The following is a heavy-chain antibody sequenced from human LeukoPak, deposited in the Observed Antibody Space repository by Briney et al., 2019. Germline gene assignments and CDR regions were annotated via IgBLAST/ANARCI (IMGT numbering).Heavy chain of an antibody. D-gene: IGHD2-2*01. Sequence: PSETLSLTCTVSGGSISSYYWSWIRQPPGKGLKWIGYIYYSGSTNYNPSLKSRVTISVDTSKNQFSLKLSSVTAADTAVYYCASNALLLGYCSSTSCSYGMDVWGQGTTVTVSS. J-gene: IGHJ6*02. CDR1: GGSISSYY. V-gene: IGHV4-59*08. CDR3: ASNALLLGYCSSTSCSYGMDV. CDR2: IYYSGST.